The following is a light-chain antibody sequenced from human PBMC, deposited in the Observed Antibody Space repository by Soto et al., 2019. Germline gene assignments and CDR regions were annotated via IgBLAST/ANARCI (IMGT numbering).Light chain of an antibody. J-gene: IGKJ5*01. V-gene: IGKV3D-20*02. Sequence: TQSPSTLSGSVGDRVTITCRASQSISSSYVAWYQQKPGQAPRLLIYDASSRATGIPDRFSGSGSGTDFTLTINSLEPEDFAVYYCQQYHNWPPITFGQGTRLEIK. CDR3: QQYHNWPPIT. CDR1: QSISSSY. CDR2: DAS.